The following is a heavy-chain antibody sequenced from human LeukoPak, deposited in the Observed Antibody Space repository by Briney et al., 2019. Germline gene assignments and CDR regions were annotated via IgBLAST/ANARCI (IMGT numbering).Heavy chain of an antibody. V-gene: IGHV4-59*02. CDR1: GGSVTTYH. CDR3: ARYPGASGDSYYFDY. J-gene: IGHJ4*02. D-gene: IGHD4-17*01. Sequence: SETLSLACTVSGGSVTTYHWSWIRQPPGKGLEWIGYIYYSGSINYNPSLNSRVTISLDTSKNEFSLKLRSVTAADTAVYYCARYPGASGDSYYFDYWGQGTRVTVSS. CDR2: IYYSGSI.